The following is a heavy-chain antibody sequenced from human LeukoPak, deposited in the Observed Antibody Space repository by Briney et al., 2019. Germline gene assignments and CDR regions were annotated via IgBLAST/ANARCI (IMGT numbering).Heavy chain of an antibody. CDR3: ARASDLYDYVWGSYRYYFDY. CDR1: GYTFTGYY. J-gene: IGHJ4*02. V-gene: IGHV1-2*02. CDR2: INPNSGGT. D-gene: IGHD3-16*02. Sequence: ASVKVSCKASGYTFTGYYMHWVRQAPGQGLEWMGLINPNSGGTNYAQKFQGRVTMTRDTSISTAYMELSRLRSDDTAVYYCARASDLYDYVWGSYRYYFDYWGQGTLVTVSS.